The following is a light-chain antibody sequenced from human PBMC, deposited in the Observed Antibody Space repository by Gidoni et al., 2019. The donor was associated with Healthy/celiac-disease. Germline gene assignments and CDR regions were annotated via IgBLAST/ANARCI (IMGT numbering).Light chain of an antibody. V-gene: IGLV2-14*01. CDR3: SSYTSSSAYV. CDR1: SSDVGGYKY. Sequence: SALTQPASVSGSPRQSITISCTGTSSDVGGYKYVSWHQQNPGKAPKLMIYEVSNRPSGVSNRFSGYKSGNTASLTISGLQAEDEADYYCSSYTSSSAYVFGTGTKVTVL. CDR2: EVS. J-gene: IGLJ1*01.